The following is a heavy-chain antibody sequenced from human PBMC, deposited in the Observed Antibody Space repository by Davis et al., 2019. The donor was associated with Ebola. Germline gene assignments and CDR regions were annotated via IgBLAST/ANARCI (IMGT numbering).Heavy chain of an antibody. V-gene: IGHV3-9*01. Sequence: GGSLRLSCAASGFNFRSYGMHWVRHAPGKGLEWVSGISWNSGSIGYADSVKGRFTISRDNAKNSLYLQMNSLRAEDTALYYCAKEEVILARGFDYWGQGTLVTVSS. CDR3: AKEEVILARGFDY. J-gene: IGHJ4*02. CDR2: ISWNSGSI. D-gene: IGHD3-10*01. CDR1: GFNFRSYG.